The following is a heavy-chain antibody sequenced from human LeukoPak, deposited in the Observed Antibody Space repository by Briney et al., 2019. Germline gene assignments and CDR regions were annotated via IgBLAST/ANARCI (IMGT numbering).Heavy chain of an antibody. CDR1: GYTFSIYG. V-gene: IGHV1-18*03. Sequence: ASVKVSCKASGYTFSIYGVNWVRQAPGQGLEWMGRITTYNGKTHYAQKFQGRVTMTTDTSTNTAFMELRSLRSDDVALYYCATDLRGNVHFDYWGQGTLVTVSS. CDR2: ITTYNGKT. D-gene: IGHD1-1*01. J-gene: IGHJ4*02. CDR3: ATDLRGNVHFDY.